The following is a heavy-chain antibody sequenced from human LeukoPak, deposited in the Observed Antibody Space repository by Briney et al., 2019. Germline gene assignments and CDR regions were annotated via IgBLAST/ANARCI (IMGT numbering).Heavy chain of an antibody. CDR2: INGDGSST. CDR1: GITVSTNY. V-gene: IGHV3-74*01. Sequence: GGSLRLSCAASGITVSTNYMSWVRQAPEKGLVWVSRINGDGSSTTYADSVKGRFTISRDNAKNTLYLQMNSPRAEDTAVYFCARDSRHGMDVWGQGTTVTVSS. CDR3: ARDSRHGMDV. J-gene: IGHJ6*02.